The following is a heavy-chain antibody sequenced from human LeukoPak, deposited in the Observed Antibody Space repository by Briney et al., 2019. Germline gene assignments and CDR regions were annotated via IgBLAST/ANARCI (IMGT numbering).Heavy chain of an antibody. Sequence: GGSLRLSCAASGFTSSSYAMHWVRQAPGKGLEWVAVISYDGSNKYYADSVKGRFTISRDNSKNTLYLQMNSLRAEDTAVYYCAKDPYCSGGSCYWFDPWGQGTLVTVSS. CDR2: ISYDGSNK. CDR1: GFTSSSYA. D-gene: IGHD2-15*01. J-gene: IGHJ5*02. CDR3: AKDPYCSGGSCYWFDP. V-gene: IGHV3-30-3*01.